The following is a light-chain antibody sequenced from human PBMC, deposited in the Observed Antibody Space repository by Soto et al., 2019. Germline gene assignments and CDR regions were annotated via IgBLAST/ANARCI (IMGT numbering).Light chain of an antibody. CDR3: TSYGGSNNLV. CDR1: SSDVGGYNY. Sequence: QSALTQHPSASGSPGQSVAISCTGTSSDVGGYNYVSWYQQHPGKAPKLMISEVSKRPSGVPDRFSGSKSGNTASLTVSGLQAEDEAEYYCTSYGGSNNLVFGGGTKLTVL. J-gene: IGLJ2*01. CDR2: EVS. V-gene: IGLV2-8*01.